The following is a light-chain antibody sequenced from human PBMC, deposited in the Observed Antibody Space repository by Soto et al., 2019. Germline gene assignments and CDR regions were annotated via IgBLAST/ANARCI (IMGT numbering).Light chain of an antibody. Sequence: DIQMTQSPSTLSASVVDRVTITCRASQSISSWLAWYQQKPGKAPKLLIYDASSLESGVPSRFSGSGSGTEFTLTISSLQPDDFATYYCQHYNTYPWTFGHGTKVDIK. J-gene: IGKJ1*01. CDR2: DAS. CDR3: QHYNTYPWT. CDR1: QSISSW. V-gene: IGKV1-5*01.